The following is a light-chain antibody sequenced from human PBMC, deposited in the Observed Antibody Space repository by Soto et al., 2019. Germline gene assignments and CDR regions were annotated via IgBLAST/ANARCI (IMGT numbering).Light chain of an antibody. CDR3: ASWDDSLSGVV. J-gene: IGLJ3*02. V-gene: IGLV1-47*01. Sequence: QSALTQPPSAYGTPGQRVTISCSGSTSNLGSNFIYWYQQLPGAAPKLLISRNNQRPSGVPDRFSGSKSGTSASLAISGLRSEDEAVYHCASWDDSLSGVVFGGGTKVTVI. CDR1: TSNLGSNF. CDR2: RNN.